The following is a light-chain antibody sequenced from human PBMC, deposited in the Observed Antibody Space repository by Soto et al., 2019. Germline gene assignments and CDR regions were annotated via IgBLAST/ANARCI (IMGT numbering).Light chain of an antibody. Sequence: QSALTQPPSASGSPGQSFPFSCPGTSSAVGGYNYVSWYQQHPGKAPKLMIYEVSKRPSGVPDRFSGSKSGNTASLTVSGLQAEDEADYYCSSYAGSNNWVFGGGTKLTVL. CDR2: EVS. CDR3: SSYAGSNNWV. V-gene: IGLV2-8*01. CDR1: SSAVGGYNY. J-gene: IGLJ3*02.